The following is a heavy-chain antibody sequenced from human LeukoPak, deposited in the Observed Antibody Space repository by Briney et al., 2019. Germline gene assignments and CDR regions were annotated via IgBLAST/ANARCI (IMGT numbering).Heavy chain of an antibody. CDR1: GGSFSGYY. CDR3: ARHSSGYYWGRVSETEYFQH. V-gene: IGHV4-34*01. CDR2: INHSGST. Sequence: SETLSLTCAVDGGSFSGYYWSWIRQPPGKGLEWIGEINHSGSTDYNPSLKSRATISVDTSKNQFSLKLSSVTAADTAVYYCARHSSGYYWGRVSETEYFQHWGQGTLVTVSS. D-gene: IGHD3-22*01. J-gene: IGHJ1*01.